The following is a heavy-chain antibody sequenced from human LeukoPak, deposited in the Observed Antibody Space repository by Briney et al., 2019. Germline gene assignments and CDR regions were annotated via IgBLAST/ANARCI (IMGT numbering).Heavy chain of an antibody. CDR3: ARGCSSTSCYLFDY. CDR2: ISSSSSYI. V-gene: IGHV3-21*01. J-gene: IGHJ4*02. CDR1: GFTFSSYS. Sequence: PGGSLRLSCAASGFTFSSYSMNWVRQAPGKGLEWVSSISSSSSYIYYADSVKGRFTISRDNAKNSLYLQMNSLRAEDTAVYYCARGCSSTSCYLFDYWGQGTLVTVSS. D-gene: IGHD2-2*01.